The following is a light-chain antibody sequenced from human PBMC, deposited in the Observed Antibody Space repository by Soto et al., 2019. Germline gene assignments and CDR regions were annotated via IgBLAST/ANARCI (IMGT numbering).Light chain of an antibody. J-gene: IGLJ2*01. Sequence: QLVLTQSPSASASLGASVKLTCTRSSGHNNYAIAWHQQQPEKGPRYLMKLNSDGSHNKGDGIPDRFSGSSSGAERHLTISSLQSEDEADYYCQTWGTAIHDVVFGGGTKVTVL. CDR1: SGHNNYA. CDR3: QTWGTAIHDVV. CDR2: LNSDGSH. V-gene: IGLV4-69*01.